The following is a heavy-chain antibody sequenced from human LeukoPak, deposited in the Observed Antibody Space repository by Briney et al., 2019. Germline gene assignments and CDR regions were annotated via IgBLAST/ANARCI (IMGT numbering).Heavy chain of an antibody. CDR2: ISGSGGST. Sequence: GGSLRLSCAASGFTFSSYAISWVRQAPGKGLEWVSAISGSGGSTYYADSVKGRFTISRDNSKNTLYLQMNSLRDEDTAVYYCALDRLVTWEYYFEYWSQGTLVTVSS. D-gene: IGHD2-21*02. CDR1: GFTFSSYA. J-gene: IGHJ4*02. CDR3: ALDRLVTWEYYFEY. V-gene: IGHV3-23*01.